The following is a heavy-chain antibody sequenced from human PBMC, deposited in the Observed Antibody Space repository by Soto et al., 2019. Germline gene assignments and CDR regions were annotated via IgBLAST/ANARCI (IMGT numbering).Heavy chain of an antibody. V-gene: IGHV4-59*01. CDR2: IYYSGST. Sequence: PSETLSLTCTVSGGSISSYYWSWIRQPPGKGLEWIGYIYYSGSTNYNPSLKSRVTISVDTSKNQFSLKLSYVTAADTAVYYCARTRRYCSSTSCYAGIIFDYWGQGTLVTVSS. J-gene: IGHJ4*02. CDR3: ARTRRYCSSTSCYAGIIFDY. D-gene: IGHD2-2*01. CDR1: GGSISSYY.